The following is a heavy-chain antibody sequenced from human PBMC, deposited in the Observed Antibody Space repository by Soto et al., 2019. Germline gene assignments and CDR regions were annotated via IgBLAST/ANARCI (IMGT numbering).Heavy chain of an antibody. V-gene: IGHV6-1*01. Sequence: SQTLSLTCAISGDSVSINSAAWNWIRQSPSRGLEWLGRTYYWSKWYNDYAVSLKSQITINPATSKNQFSLQLNSVTPEDTAVYYCVKGVARSGCLYYYSALDVWGQGTTVTVSS. CDR1: GDSVSINSAA. D-gene: IGHD3-3*01. CDR3: VKGVARSGCLYYYSALDV. CDR2: TYYWSKWYN. J-gene: IGHJ6*02.